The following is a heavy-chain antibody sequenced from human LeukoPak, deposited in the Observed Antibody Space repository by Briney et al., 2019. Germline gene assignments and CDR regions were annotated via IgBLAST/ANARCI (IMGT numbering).Heavy chain of an antibody. J-gene: IGHJ4*02. CDR2: IKSETDGGTT. Sequence: GGSLRLSCAASGFIFSNAWMSWVRQAPGKGLEWIGRIKSETDGGTTNYAAPVKGRFTISRDDSKNTLYLQMNSLKTEDTAVYYCTTVILPEYWVQGTLVTVSS. V-gene: IGHV3-15*01. CDR3: TTVILPEY. CDR1: GFIFSNAW. D-gene: IGHD2-21*01.